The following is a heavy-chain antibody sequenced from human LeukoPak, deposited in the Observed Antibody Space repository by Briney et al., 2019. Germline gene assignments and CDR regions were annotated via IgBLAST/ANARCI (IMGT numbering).Heavy chain of an antibody. CDR3: ATYADYGGSWPLDY. CDR2: ISTDGRTT. CDR1: GFTFSRYW. J-gene: IGHJ4*02. Sequence: GGSLRLSCAASGFTFSRYWMHWVRQAPGKGLMWVSRISTDGRTTLYADSVKGRFTISRDNAKNTLYLQMNTLRGEDTAVYYCATYADYGGSWPLDYWGQGTLVIVSS. D-gene: IGHD2-15*01. V-gene: IGHV3-74*03.